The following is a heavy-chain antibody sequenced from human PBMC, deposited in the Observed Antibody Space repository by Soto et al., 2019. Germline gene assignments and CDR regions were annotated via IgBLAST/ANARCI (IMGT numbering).Heavy chain of an antibody. CDR3: AKDLITMIVVVSVDAFDI. V-gene: IGHV3-23*01. Sequence: PGGSLRLSCAASGFTFSSYAMSWVRQAPGKGLEWVSAISGSGGSTYYADSVKGRFTISRDNSKNTLYLQMNSLRAEDTAVYYCAKDLITMIVVVSVDAFDIWGHGTMVTVSS. D-gene: IGHD3-22*01. J-gene: IGHJ3*02. CDR1: GFTFSSYA. CDR2: ISGSGGST.